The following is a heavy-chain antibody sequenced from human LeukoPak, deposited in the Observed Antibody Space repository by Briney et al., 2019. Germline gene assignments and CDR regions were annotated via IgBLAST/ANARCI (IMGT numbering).Heavy chain of an antibody. V-gene: IGHV4-39*07. CDR2: IYSSGST. D-gene: IGHD3-10*01. J-gene: IGHJ3*02. Sequence: SETLSLTCSVSGASISSGSKFWGWSRQPPGKTLVWIGSIYSSGSTYYNPSLKSRVIIIIDTPKNHFSLTLSSVTAADTAVYYCARSDGYGLVGIWGQGTMVTVSS. CDR3: ARSDGYGLVGI. CDR1: GASISSGSKF.